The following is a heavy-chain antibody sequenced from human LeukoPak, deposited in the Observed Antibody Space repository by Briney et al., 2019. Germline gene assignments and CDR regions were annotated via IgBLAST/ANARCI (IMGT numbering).Heavy chain of an antibody. J-gene: IGHJ4*02. CDR2: IYHSGST. V-gene: IGHV4-30-2*01. CDR3: SRGYDNEKSAY. Sequence: SQTLSLTCAVSGGSISSGGYSWSWIRQPPGTGLEWIGYIYHSGSTYYNPSLKSRVSISIDTSKNQFSLSLTSVTAADTAVYYCSRGYDNEKSAYWGQGTLVTVSS. D-gene: IGHD3-22*01. CDR1: GGSISSGGYS.